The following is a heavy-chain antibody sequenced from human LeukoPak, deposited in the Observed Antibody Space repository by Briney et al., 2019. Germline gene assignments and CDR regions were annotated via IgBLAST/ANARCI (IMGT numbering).Heavy chain of an antibody. J-gene: IGHJ6*03. CDR2: IYYSGST. V-gene: IGHV4-59*01. D-gene: IGHD2-2*01. CDR3: ARARYQLYYYYYMDV. CDR1: GGSISSYY. Sequence: SETLSLTCTVSGGSISSYYWSWIRQPPGKGLEWIGYIYYSGSTNYNPFLKSRVTISVDTSKNQFSLKLSSVTAADTAVYYCARARYQLYYYYYMDVWGKGTTVTVSS.